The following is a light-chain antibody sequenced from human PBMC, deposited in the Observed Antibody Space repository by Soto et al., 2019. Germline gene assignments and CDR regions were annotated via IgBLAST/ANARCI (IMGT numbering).Light chain of an antibody. CDR2: DDT. CDR3: CSFAGSSTS. CDR1: SSDVGTYKP. Sequence: QSVLTQTPSASGTPGQRVTISCSGSSSDVGTYKPVSWYQQYPGKAPKVIIYDDTKRPSGVSSRFSGSKSGNTASLTISGLQAEDEADYYCCSFAGSSTSFGGGTKLTVL. J-gene: IGLJ3*02. V-gene: IGLV2-23*01.